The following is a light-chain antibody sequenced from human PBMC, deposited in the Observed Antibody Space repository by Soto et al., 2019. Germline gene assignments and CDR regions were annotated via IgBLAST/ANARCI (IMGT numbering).Light chain of an antibody. Sequence: EVVLTQSPATLSVSPGERATLSCRANQNIVTNLAWYQQKPGQAPRLLIYAASTRATGIPARFSGSGFGTEFTLTISSLQSEDSAVYYCQQYNNWPPRATFGQGTRLEIK. V-gene: IGKV3-15*01. J-gene: IGKJ5*01. CDR2: AAS. CDR1: QNIVTN. CDR3: QQYNNWPPRAT.